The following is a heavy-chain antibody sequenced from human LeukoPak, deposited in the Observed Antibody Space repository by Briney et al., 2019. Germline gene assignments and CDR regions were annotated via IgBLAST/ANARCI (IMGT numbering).Heavy chain of an antibody. CDR2: IYSGGST. CDR1: GFSVSSNY. V-gene: IGHV3-53*01. CDR3: ARVQIAVSGTSFDY. J-gene: IGHJ4*02. D-gene: IGHD6-13*01. Sequence: GGSLRLSCAASGFSVSSNYMSWVRQAPGKGLEWVSVIYSGGSTYYADSVKGRFTISRDNSNNTLYLQMNSLRAEDTAVYYCARVQIAVSGTSFDYWGQGTLVTVSS.